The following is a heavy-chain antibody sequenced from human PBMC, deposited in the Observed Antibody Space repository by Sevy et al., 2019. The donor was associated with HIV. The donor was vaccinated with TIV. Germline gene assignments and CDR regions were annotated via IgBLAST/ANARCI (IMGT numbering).Heavy chain of an antibody. Sequence: GGSLRLSCAASGFTVSSNYMSWVRQAPGKGLEWVSVIYSGGSTYYADSAKGRFTISRDNSKNTLYLQMNSLRAEDTAVYYCAGTTMIGAFDYWGQGTLVTVSS. J-gene: IGHJ4*02. CDR1: GFTVSSNY. CDR3: AGTTMIGAFDY. V-gene: IGHV3-53*01. CDR2: IYSGGST. D-gene: IGHD3-22*01.